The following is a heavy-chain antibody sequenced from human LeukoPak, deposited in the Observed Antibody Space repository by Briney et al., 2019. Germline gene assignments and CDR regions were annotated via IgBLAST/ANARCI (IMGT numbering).Heavy chain of an antibody. CDR1: GFTFSSYG. V-gene: IGHV3-30*03. D-gene: IGHD6-13*01. Sequence: PGRSLRLSCAASGFTFSSYGMHWVRQAPGKGLEWVAVISYDGSNKYYADSVKGRFTISRDNSKNTLYLQMNSLRAEDTAVYYCARVEFSSSYEDYWGQGTLVTVSS. J-gene: IGHJ4*02. CDR2: ISYDGSNK. CDR3: ARVEFSSSYEDY.